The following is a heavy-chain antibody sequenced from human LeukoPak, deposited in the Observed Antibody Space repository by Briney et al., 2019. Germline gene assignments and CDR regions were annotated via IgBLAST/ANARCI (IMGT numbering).Heavy chain of an antibody. CDR1: GGTFSSSA. Sequence: GASVKVSCKASGGTFSSSAISWVRQAPGQGLEWMGWISANNGATNYAQKFQGRVTMTRDTSMTTGYMELARLTSDDTAVYFCARDIIEDGLVYLVDWGPGTQVTVSS. D-gene: IGHD6-19*01. J-gene: IGHJ4*02. CDR2: ISANNGAT. CDR3: ARDIIEDGLVYLVD. V-gene: IGHV1-2*02.